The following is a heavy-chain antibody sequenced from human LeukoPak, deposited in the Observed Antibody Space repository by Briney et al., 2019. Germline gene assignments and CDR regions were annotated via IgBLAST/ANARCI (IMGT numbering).Heavy chain of an antibody. V-gene: IGHV4-59*01. CDR1: GGSISSSY. D-gene: IGHD3-22*01. J-gene: IGHJ4*02. Sequence: PSETLSLTCTVSGGSISSSYWNWILQPPGRGLEWIGHIYNSGSTNYNPSLKSRVTISVDTSKNQLSLKLSSVTAADTAVYYCARDYYDSSGYYHFDYWGQGTLVTVSS. CDR2: IYNSGST. CDR3: ARDYYDSSGYYHFDY.